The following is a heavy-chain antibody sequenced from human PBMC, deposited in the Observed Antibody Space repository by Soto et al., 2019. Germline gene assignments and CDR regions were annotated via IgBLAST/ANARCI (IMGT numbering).Heavy chain of an antibody. V-gene: IGHV4-39*01. CDR2: IYYSGST. Sequence: SETLSLTCTVSGGSISSSSYYWGWIRQPPGKGLEWIGSIYYSGSTYYNPSLKSRVTISVDTSKNQFSLKLSSVTAADTAVYYCARRSSGWVDYWGQGTLVTVSS. J-gene: IGHJ4*02. CDR1: GGSISSSSYY. CDR3: ARRSSGWVDY. D-gene: IGHD6-19*01.